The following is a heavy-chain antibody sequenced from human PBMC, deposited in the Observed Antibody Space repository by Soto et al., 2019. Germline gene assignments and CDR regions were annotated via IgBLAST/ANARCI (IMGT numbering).Heavy chain of an antibody. V-gene: IGHV3-53*01. Sequence: PGGSLRLSCGVTGFTLRGNGMSWVRQAPGKGLEWVSSITIAGTYYADSAKGRFTFSTDYSRNTIFLRMNRLRVEDSAIYYCAGDGRNSYLGQGALVTVSS. CDR1: GFTLRGNG. CDR3: AGDGRNSY. CDR2: ITIAGT. J-gene: IGHJ4*02.